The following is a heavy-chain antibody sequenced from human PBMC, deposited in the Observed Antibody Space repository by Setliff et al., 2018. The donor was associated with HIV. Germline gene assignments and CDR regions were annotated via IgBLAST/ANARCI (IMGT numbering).Heavy chain of an antibody. V-gene: IGHV3-20*04. CDR2: INWNGGST. Sequence: PGGSLRLSCVASGFSFDDYGMSWVRQAPGKGLEWVSGINWNGGSTGYADSVKGRFTISRDNAKNSLYLQMSSLRDEDTALYYCARDSRYCSGGSCYLLLDYWGQGTLVTVSS. CDR3: ARDSRYCSGGSCYLLLDY. CDR1: GFSFDDYG. J-gene: IGHJ4*02. D-gene: IGHD2-15*01.